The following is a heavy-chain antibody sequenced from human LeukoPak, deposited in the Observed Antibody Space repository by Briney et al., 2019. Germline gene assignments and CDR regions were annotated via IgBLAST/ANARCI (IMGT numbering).Heavy chain of an antibody. Sequence: GGSLRLSCAASGFTFSNYAMSWVRQAPGKWLEWVSAISGSDGSTWYADSVKGRFTISRDNSKNTLYLHMNSLRDEDTALYYCAGDRAYPNDVFNIWGQGTMITVS. CDR1: GFTFSNYA. CDR2: ISGSDGST. CDR3: AGDRAYPNDVFNI. J-gene: IGHJ3*02. V-gene: IGHV3-23*01. D-gene: IGHD2-21*01.